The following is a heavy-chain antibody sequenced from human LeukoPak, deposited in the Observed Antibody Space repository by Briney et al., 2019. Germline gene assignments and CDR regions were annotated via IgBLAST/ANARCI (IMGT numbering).Heavy chain of an antibody. V-gene: IGHV4-39*07. J-gene: IGHJ6*02. D-gene: IGHD3-10*01. CDR3: ARDVYGSGDMDV. CDR2: IYYSGST. Sequence: SETLSLTCTVSGGSISSSSYYWGWIRQPPGKGLEWIGSIYYSGSTNYNPSLKSRVTISVDTSKNQFSLKLSSVTAADTAVYYCARDVYGSGDMDVWGQGTTVTVSS. CDR1: GGSISSSSYY.